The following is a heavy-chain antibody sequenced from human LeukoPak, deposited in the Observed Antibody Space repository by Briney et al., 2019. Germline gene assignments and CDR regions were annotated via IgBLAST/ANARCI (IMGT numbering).Heavy chain of an antibody. V-gene: IGHV3-30*18. Sequence: PGRSLRLSCAASGFTFSSYGMHWVRQAPGKGLEWVAVISYDGSNKYYADSVKGRSTISRDNSKNTLYLQMNSLRAEDTAVYYCAKMVAATYYWGQGTLVTVSS. J-gene: IGHJ4*02. CDR3: AKMVAATYY. CDR1: GFTFSSYG. CDR2: ISYDGSNK. D-gene: IGHD2-15*01.